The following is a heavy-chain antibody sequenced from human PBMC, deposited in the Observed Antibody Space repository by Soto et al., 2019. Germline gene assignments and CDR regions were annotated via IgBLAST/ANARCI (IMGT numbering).Heavy chain of an antibody. D-gene: IGHD2-15*01. Sequence: GGSLRLSCAASGFTFSSYSMTWARQAPGKGLEWVSGISGSGGDTYYADSVKGRFTISRDNSKNTLYLQMNSLRAEDTAVYYCAKDHRVVAATWDYWGRGTLVTVSS. V-gene: IGHV3-23*01. CDR1: GFTFSSYS. CDR2: ISGSGGDT. CDR3: AKDHRVVAATWDY. J-gene: IGHJ4*02.